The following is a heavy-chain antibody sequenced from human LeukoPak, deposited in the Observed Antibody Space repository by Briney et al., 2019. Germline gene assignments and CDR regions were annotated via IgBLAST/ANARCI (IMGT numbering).Heavy chain of an antibody. CDR1: GSTFTIYG. J-gene: IGHJ3*02. CDR3: ARRVGVARRDAFDI. CDR2: ISSYNGNT. Sequence: ASGNVSCTASGSTFTIYGISWVRQAPGQGLEYMGWISSYNGNTSYPQKLQGSDTMSTYTSTGTAYMELRSLRADDTAVYYWARRVGVARRDAFDIWGEG. D-gene: IGHD6-19*01. V-gene: IGHV1-18*01.